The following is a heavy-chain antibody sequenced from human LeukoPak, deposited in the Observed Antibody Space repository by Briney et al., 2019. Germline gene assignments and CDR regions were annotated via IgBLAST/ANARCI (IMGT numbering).Heavy chain of an antibody. CDR3: ATYSSSNGREFQY. Sequence: PGGSLRLSCVASGFTFSNYWMSWVRQAPGKGLEWVANIQQQGSETYYGDSVKGRFTISRDNARNSLYLQMNSLRAEDTAVYYCATYSSSNGREFQYWGQGTLVTVSS. D-gene: IGHD2-2*01. V-gene: IGHV3-7*01. J-gene: IGHJ1*01. CDR2: IQQQGSET. CDR1: GFTFSNYW.